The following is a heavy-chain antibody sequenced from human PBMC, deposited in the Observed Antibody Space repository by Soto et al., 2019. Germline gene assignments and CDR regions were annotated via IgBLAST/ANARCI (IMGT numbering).Heavy chain of an antibody. CDR3: ARDHSSSTDVTHFDS. D-gene: IGHD2-21*02. CDR2: IIPIFGTA. Sequence: QVHLVQSETEVKMPGSSVRVSCKASGGTFSSYAISWVRQAPGQGLEWMGGIIPIFGTANYAQKFRGRVTMTADESTDTAYMELRSLRSEDTAVYYCARDHSSSTDVTHFDSWGQGTLVTVSS. V-gene: IGHV1-69*01. J-gene: IGHJ4*02. CDR1: GGTFSSYA.